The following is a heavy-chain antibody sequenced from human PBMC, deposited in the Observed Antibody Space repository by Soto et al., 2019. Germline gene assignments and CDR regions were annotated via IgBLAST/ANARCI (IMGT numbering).Heavy chain of an antibody. J-gene: IGHJ6*01. CDR1: SGPSKSHN. V-gene: IGHV4-59*08. D-gene: IGHD3-10*01. CDR2: VYYTWST. Sequence: QVQVQQSGPGLVKPSETLSLTCTVSSGPSKSHNWGWIRQPPGRGLEWIGYVYYTWSTSYNPSLKRRVTASASATTKRISLMLRFVTAAETAVYYCVRQGIGFLHGLVDVWGQGTTVIVSS. CDR3: VRQGIGFLHGLVDV.